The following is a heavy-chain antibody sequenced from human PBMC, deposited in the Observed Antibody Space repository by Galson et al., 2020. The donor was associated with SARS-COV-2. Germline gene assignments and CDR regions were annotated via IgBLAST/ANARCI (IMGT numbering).Heavy chain of an antibody. V-gene: IGHV4-39*01. Sequence: SETLSLTCSVSGGSISGSRFYWAWIRQPPGKGLEWIGSIYYSGITYYNPSLESQITMSVDTSKNQFSLSLTSVTAADTAVFYCARHAETATLRGPFDYWGQGSLVTVSS. D-gene: IGHD2-15*01. J-gene: IGHJ4*02. CDR1: GGSISGSRFY. CDR2: IYYSGIT. CDR3: ARHAETATLRGPFDY.